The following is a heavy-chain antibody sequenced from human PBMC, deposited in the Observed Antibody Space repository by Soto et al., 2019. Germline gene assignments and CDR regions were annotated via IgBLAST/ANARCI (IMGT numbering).Heavy chain of an antibody. CDR1: GFTFSSYA. V-gene: IGHV3-30*04. Sequence: GGSLRLSCAASGFTFSSYAMHWVRQAPGKGLEWVAVISYDGSNKYYADSVKGRFTISRDNSKNTLYLQMNSLRAEDTAVYYCARVHGSWYAFDIWGQGTMVTVSS. J-gene: IGHJ3*02. CDR2: ISYDGSNK. D-gene: IGHD6-13*01. CDR3: ARVHGSWYAFDI.